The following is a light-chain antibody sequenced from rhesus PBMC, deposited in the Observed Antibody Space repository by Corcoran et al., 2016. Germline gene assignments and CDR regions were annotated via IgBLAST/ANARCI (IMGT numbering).Light chain of an antibody. J-gene: IGKJ1*01. CDR3: QQWNTAPWT. CDR1: QGISTW. V-gene: IGKV1-21*01. CDR2: KAS. Sequence: DIQMTQSPSSLSASVGDRVTITCRASQGISTWLVWYQQKPGKASNLLIYKASTLQAGVPSRFSGSGSGTVFTLTISSLQPEDFATYYCQQWNTAPWTFGQGTKVEIK.